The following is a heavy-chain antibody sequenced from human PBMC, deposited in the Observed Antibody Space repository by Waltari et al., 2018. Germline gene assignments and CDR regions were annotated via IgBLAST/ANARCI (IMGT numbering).Heavy chain of an antibody. J-gene: IGHJ6*02. CDR2: IIPIFGTA. Sequence: QVQLVQSGAEVKKPGSSVKVACKASGGTFSSYAISWVRQDPGQGLEWMGGIIPIFGTANYAQKFQGRVTITADESTSTAYMELSSLRSEDTAVYYCATAYYYDSSGYSFYYGMDVWGQGTTVTVSS. V-gene: IGHV1-69*01. CDR1: GGTFSSYA. D-gene: IGHD3-22*01. CDR3: ATAYYYDSSGYSFYYGMDV.